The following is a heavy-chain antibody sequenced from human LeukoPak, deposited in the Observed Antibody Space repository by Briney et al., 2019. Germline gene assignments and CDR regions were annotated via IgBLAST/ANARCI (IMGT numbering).Heavy chain of an antibody. Sequence: GGSLRLSCAASGFTFSNYNMIWVRQAPGKGLEWVSSICSSSSYIYYADSMKGRFTVSRDNAKNSLYLQMNSLRAEDTAVYYCGSAGVNAFDIWGQGTMVTVSS. D-gene: IGHD2-21*01. CDR2: ICSSSSYI. J-gene: IGHJ3*02. V-gene: IGHV3-21*01. CDR3: GSAGVNAFDI. CDR1: GFTFSNYN.